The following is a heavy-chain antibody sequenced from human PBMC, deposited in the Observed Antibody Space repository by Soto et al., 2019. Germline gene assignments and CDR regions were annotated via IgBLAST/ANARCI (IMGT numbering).Heavy chain of an antibody. J-gene: IGHJ4*02. CDR2: INPGGGTT. Sequence: ASVKVSCKTSGYTFTRYHVRWVRQEPGQGLEWMAIINPGGGTTYYVQKFEGRVTLTTDTSTSTVYMELSSLRSDDTAVYYCARVRGGGSEYFFDYWGQGTLVTVSS. V-gene: IGHV1-46*01. CDR1: GYTFTRYH. CDR3: ARVRGGGSEYFFDY. D-gene: IGHD2-15*01.